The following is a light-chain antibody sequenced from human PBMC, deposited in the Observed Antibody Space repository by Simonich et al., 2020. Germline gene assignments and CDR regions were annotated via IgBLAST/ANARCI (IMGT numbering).Light chain of an antibody. Sequence: QSALTQPPSASGSPGQAVTISCTGTSSDVGGYNYVSWYKQHPGKAPKLMIYEVSQRPAGVPDRFSGSKSGNTASLTVSGLQAEDEADYYCSSYAGSNNWVFGGGTKLTVL. J-gene: IGLJ3*02. V-gene: IGLV2-8*01. CDR3: SSYAGSNNWV. CDR1: SSDVGGYNY. CDR2: EVS.